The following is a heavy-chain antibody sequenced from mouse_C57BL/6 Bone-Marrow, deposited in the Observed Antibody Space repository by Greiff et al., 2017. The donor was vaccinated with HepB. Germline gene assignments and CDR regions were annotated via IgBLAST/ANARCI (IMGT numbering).Heavy chain of an antibody. Sequence: VQLQQSGPGLVQPSQSLSITCKVSGFSFTSYGVHWVRQSPGKGLEWLGVIWSGGSTDYNAAFLSRLSISKDNSKSQVFFKMNSLQADDTAIYYCARKNYYYGSRGAMDYWGQGTSVTVSS. V-gene: IGHV2-2*01. J-gene: IGHJ4*01. CDR2: IWSGGST. CDR1: GFSFTSYG. CDR3: ARKNYYYGSRGAMDY. D-gene: IGHD1-1*01.